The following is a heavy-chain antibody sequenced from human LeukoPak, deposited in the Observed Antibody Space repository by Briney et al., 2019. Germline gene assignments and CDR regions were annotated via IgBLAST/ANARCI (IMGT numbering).Heavy chain of an antibody. CDR3: ARIAAAGTDFDY. CDR1: GFTFSSYG. D-gene: IGHD6-13*01. V-gene: IGHV3-33*01. J-gene: IGHJ4*02. Sequence: PGGSLRLSCAASGFTFSSYGMHWVRQAPGKGREWVAVIWYDGSNKYYADSVKGRFTISRDNSKNTLYLQMNSLRAEDTAVYYCARIAAAGTDFDYWGQGTLVTVSS. CDR2: IWYDGSNK.